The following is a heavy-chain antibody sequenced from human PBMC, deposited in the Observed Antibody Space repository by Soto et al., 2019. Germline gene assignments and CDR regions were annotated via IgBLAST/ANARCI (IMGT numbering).Heavy chain of an antibody. J-gene: IGHJ3*02. D-gene: IGHD4-17*01. CDR3: APPGGYGVFDAVEI. Sequence: PGGSLRLSCETSGFVFTTYSMNCVRHPPGKWLEWVSAISSSGESTFYAESVRGRFTISRDNSLNTLYLQMRSLRPEDTAVYYCAPPGGYGVFDAVEIWGQGTLVIVSS. CDR1: GFVFTTYS. CDR2: ISSSGEST. V-gene: IGHV3-23*01.